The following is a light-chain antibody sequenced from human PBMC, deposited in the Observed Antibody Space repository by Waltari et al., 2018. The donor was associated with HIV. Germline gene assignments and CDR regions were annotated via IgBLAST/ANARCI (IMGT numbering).Light chain of an antibody. CDR3: CSYAGSYTLV. CDR1: SRAVGGSNN. CDR2: DVR. J-gene: IGLJ2*01. Sequence: SDLTQPRSVSGFPGQSVPIPCPRTSRAVGGSNNSSWYKQHPGKAPKLIVDDVRRRPSGVPARFSGSKSGNTASLTISGLQAEDEADYYCCSYAGSYTLVFGGGTKLTVL. V-gene: IGLV2-11*01.